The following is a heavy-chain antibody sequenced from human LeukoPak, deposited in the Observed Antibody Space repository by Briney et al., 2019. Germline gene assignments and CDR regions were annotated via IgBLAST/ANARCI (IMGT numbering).Heavy chain of an antibody. CDR3: ARESLGPPYYFDY. J-gene: IGHJ4*02. CDR2: IYTSGST. CDR1: GGSISSGSDY. Sequence: PSQTLSLTCNVSGGSISSGSDYWSWIRQPAGKGLEWIGRIYTSGSTNYNPSLESRVTISVDTSKNQFSLKLTSVTAADTAVYYCARESLGPPYYFDYWGQGTLVTVSS. D-gene: IGHD1-26*01. V-gene: IGHV4-61*02.